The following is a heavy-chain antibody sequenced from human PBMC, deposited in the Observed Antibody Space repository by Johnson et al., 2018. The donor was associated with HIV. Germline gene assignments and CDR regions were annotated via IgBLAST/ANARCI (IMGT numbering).Heavy chain of an antibody. CDR1: GFTFSSYA. CDR3: AKEGPPSDIRVGASAHDAFDI. J-gene: IGHJ3*02. D-gene: IGHD1-26*01. Sequence: VQLVESGGGLVQPGGSLRLSCAASGFTFSSYAMSWVRQAPGKGLEWVSAISGSGGSKYYADSVKGRFTISRDNSKNTLYLQMNSLRAKDTAVYYCAKEGPPSDIRVGASAHDAFDIWGQGTMVTVSS. CDR2: ISGSGGSK. V-gene: IGHV3-23*04.